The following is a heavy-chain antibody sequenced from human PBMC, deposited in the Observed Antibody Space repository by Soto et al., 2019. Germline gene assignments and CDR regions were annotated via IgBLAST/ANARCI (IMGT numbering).Heavy chain of an antibody. Sequence: QVQLVQSGAEVKKPGASVKVSCKASGYTFTNYAIHWVRRAPGHRLEWMGWINAGNVNTKYSQRFQGRVTFTRDTSASTAYMEVSSLRSEDTAVYFCAREYVFYFDNWGQGTLVTVSS. CDR3: AREYVFYFDN. V-gene: IGHV1-3*01. J-gene: IGHJ4*02. CDR1: GYTFTNYA. D-gene: IGHD3-16*01. CDR2: INAGNVNT.